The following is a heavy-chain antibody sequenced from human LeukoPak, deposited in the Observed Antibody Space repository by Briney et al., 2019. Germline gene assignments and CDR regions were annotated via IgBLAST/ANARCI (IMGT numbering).Heavy chain of an antibody. V-gene: IGHV3-20*04. Sequence: GGSLRLSCAASGFTFDDYGMSWVRQAPGKGLEWVSGINWNGDSTGYVESVKGRFTISRDNAKNSLYLQMNSLRAEDTALYYCARQRLIDYYYYYMDVWGQGTMVTVSS. J-gene: IGHJ6*03. CDR1: GFTFDDYG. CDR3: ARQRLIDYYYYYMDV. CDR2: INWNGDST. D-gene: IGHD3-22*01.